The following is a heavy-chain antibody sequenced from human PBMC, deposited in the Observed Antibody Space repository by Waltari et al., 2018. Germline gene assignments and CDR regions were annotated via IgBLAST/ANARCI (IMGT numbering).Heavy chain of an antibody. CDR3: ARGAGCTAITSCYEPFDY. J-gene: IGHJ4*02. V-gene: IGHV1-69*15. CDR2: VIPTFDII. CDR1: GGTFSNYA. D-gene: IGHD2-2*01. Sequence: QVQLVQSGAEVKKPGSSVKVSCRASGGTFSNYAIRWVRQAPGQGLEWMGRVIPTFDIIHYAQKFQGRVTISGDESTSTAYMELSSLTSEDTAVYYCARGAGCTAITSCYEPFDYWGQGTLVTVSS.